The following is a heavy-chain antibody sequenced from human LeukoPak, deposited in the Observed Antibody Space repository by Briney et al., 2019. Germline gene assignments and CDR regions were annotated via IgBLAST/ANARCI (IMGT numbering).Heavy chain of an antibody. V-gene: IGHV1-46*01. J-gene: IGHJ4*02. Sequence: ASVKDSCKASGYTFTSYYMHWVGQAPGQGVEWMGIINPSGGSTSYTQKFQGRVTMTRDTSTSTVYMERSSLISEGTAVYYCAREGCSSDSCFYYFDYWGQGTLVTVSS. CDR2: INPSGGST. CDR3: AREGCSSDSCFYYFDY. CDR1: GYTFTSYY. D-gene: IGHD2-15*01.